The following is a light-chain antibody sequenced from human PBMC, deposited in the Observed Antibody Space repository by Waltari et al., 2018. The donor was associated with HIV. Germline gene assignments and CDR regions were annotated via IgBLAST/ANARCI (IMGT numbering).Light chain of an antibody. V-gene: IGLV1-51*02. CDR1: SSNIGNNS. Sequence: QSVLTQPPSVSAAPGQKVTISCSGSSSNIGNNSVSWYQQLPGKAHKLLFYENKKSPSGIPDRCSGAQSGTSATLGITGLQTGDEADYYCGTWDRSLSAGVFGTGTTVTVL. J-gene: IGLJ1*01. CDR2: ENK. CDR3: GTWDRSLSAGV.